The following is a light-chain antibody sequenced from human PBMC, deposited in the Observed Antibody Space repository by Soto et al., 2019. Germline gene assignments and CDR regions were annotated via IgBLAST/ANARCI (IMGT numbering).Light chain of an antibody. J-gene: IGLJ3*02. CDR2: SDH. CDR1: SSNIGGNT. V-gene: IGLV1-44*01. CDR3: AAWDDSLNGWV. Sequence: QSALTQPPSASGTPGQRVTISCSGSSSNIGGNTVNWYQQFPGTAPKLLIYSDHQRPSGVPDRFSGSKSGTSASLAISGLQSEDEADYYCAAWDDSLNGWVFGGGTKLTVL.